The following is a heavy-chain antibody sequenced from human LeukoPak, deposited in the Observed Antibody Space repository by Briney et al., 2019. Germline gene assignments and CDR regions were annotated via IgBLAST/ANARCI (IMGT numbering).Heavy chain of an antibody. Sequence: ASVKVSCKAFGYTFTRYGVSWVRQAPGQGLEWIGWISGSNGNTNYAQNFQGRVTITRTTSINTAYMELSSLRSEDTAVYYCARGASRSFDYWGQGTLVTVSS. CDR2: ISGSNGNT. CDR3: ARGASRSFDY. J-gene: IGHJ4*02. CDR1: GYTFTRYG. V-gene: IGHV1-18*01.